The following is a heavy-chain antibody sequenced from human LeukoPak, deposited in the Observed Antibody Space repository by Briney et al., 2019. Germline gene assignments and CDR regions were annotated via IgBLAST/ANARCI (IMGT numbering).Heavy chain of an antibody. D-gene: IGHD4-11*01. CDR1: GFTFSSYA. CDR2: ISYDGTNK. J-gene: IGHJ4*02. CDR3: ARGGAVTTVYFDY. Sequence: GRSLRLSYAASGFTFSSYAMHWVRQTPGKGLEWVAVISYDGTNKYYADSVKGRFTISRDNSKNTLYLQMNSLRAEDTAVYYCARGGAVTTVYFDYWGQGTLVTVSS. V-gene: IGHV3-30*04.